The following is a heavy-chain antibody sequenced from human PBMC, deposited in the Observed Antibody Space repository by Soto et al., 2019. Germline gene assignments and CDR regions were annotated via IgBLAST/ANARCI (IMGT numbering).Heavy chain of an antibody. D-gene: IGHD6-6*01. CDR2: IYYSGST. CDR1: GGSISSSSYY. V-gene: IGHV4-39*01. Sequence: SETLSLTCTVSGGSISSSSYYWGWIRQPPGKGLEWIGSIYYSGSTYYNPSLKSRVTISVDTSKNQFSLKLSSVTAADTAVYYCARQYSSSQNWFDPWGQGTLVTVS. J-gene: IGHJ5*02. CDR3: ARQYSSSQNWFDP.